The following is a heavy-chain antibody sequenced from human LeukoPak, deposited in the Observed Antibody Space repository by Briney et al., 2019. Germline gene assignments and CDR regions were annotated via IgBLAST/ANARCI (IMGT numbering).Heavy chain of an antibody. CDR2: ISYDGSNK. CDR3: ARGFDY. V-gene: IGHV3-30*04. Sequence: GGSLRLSCAASGFTFSSYAMHWVRQAPGKGLEWVAVISYDGSNKYYADSVKGRFTISRDNSRNTLYLQMNSLRAEDTAVYYCARGFDYWGQGTLVTVSS. J-gene: IGHJ4*02. CDR1: GFTFSSYA.